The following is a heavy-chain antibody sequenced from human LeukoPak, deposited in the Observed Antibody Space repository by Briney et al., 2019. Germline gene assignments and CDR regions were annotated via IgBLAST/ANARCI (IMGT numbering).Heavy chain of an antibody. Sequence: SQTLSLTCAVSGGSISSGGYSWSWIRQPPGKGLEWIGYIYHSGSTYYNPSLKSRVTISVDRSKNQFSLKLSSVTAADTAVYYCARGPPGVYYDSPWFDPWGQGTLVTVSS. V-gene: IGHV4-30-2*01. J-gene: IGHJ5*02. CDR2: IYHSGST. CDR3: ARGPPGVYYDSPWFDP. D-gene: IGHD3-22*01. CDR1: GGSISSGGYS.